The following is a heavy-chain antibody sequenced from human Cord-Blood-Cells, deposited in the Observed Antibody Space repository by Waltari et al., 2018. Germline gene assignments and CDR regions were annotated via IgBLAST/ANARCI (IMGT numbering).Heavy chain of an antibody. Sequence: QVQLVESGAAVVQPGRSLRLSCAAYGFTFSGLSLPWARQAPAKGLEWVAFITYDGSNKYYADSVKGRFTISRDNSKNTLYLQMNSLRAEDTAVYYCARTVYGDYFDYWGHGTLVTVSS. J-gene: IGHJ4*01. V-gene: IGHV3-30-3*01. CDR1: GFTFSGLS. D-gene: IGHD4-17*01. CDR2: ITYDGSNK. CDR3: ARTVYGDYFDY.